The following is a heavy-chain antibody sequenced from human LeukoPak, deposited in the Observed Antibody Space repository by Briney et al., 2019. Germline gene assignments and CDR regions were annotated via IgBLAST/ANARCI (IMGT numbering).Heavy chain of an antibody. Sequence: SETLSLTCTVSGGSISSSSYYWGWFRQPPGKGLEWIGEINHSGSTNYNPSLKSRVTISVDTSKNQFSLKLSSVTAADAAVYYCATYGSGSYYQTFQHWGQGTLVTVSS. J-gene: IGHJ1*01. CDR3: ATYGSGSYYQTFQH. CDR1: GGSISSSSYY. CDR2: INHSGST. D-gene: IGHD3-10*01. V-gene: IGHV4-39*07.